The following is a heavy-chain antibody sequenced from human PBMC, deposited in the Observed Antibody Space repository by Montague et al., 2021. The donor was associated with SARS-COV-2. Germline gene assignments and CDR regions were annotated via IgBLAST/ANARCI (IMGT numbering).Heavy chain of an antibody. Sequence: SETLSLTCAVYGGSLSGYYWSWIRQPPGKGLEWIGEINHSGSTNYNPSLKSRVTISLDTSKNQFSLKLRSVTAADTAVYYCARGRQRYNWRGETGYYYGMDVWGQGTTVTVSS. CDR1: GGSLSGYY. V-gene: IGHV4-34*01. J-gene: IGHJ6*02. CDR3: ARGRQRYNWRGETGYYYGMDV. D-gene: IGHD1-20*01. CDR2: INHSGST.